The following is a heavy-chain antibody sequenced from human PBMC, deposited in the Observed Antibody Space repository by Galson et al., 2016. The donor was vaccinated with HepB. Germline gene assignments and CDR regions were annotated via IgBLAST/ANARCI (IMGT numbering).Heavy chain of an antibody. CDR2: ISAYNGNT. CDR3: ARVGVRYSSTSCYFDGMDV. D-gene: IGHD2-2*01. CDR1: GYTFTTYG. J-gene: IGHJ6*02. V-gene: IGHV1-18*01. Sequence: SVKVSCKASGYTFTTYGVSWVRQAPGQGLEWMGWISAYNGNTNYAQNLQGRVTMTTDTSTSTAYMELMSLRSDDTAVYYCARVGVRYSSTSCYFDGMDVWGQGTTVTVSS.